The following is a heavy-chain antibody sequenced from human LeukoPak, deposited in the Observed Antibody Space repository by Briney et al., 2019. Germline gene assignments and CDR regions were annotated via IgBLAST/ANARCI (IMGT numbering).Heavy chain of an antibody. J-gene: IGHJ4*02. CDR3: TTPGDSGWYNH. D-gene: IGHD6-19*01. CDR2: ISRNGAHP. V-gene: IGHV3-23*01. Sequence: EAGGSLRLSCAATGFTFSNYAMSWVRQAPGKGLEWVSVISRNGAHPYYIDSVGDRFTVSRDNSKNIMYLQMNSLRAEDAALYYCTTPGDSGWYNHWGQGTLVTVSS. CDR1: GFTFSNYA.